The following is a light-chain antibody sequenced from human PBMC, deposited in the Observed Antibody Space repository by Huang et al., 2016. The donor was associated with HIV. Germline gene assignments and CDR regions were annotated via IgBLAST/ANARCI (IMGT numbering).Light chain of an antibody. J-gene: IGKJ5*01. V-gene: IGKV2-40*01. CDR3: MQRIDFIT. CDR2: TLS. Sequence: DIVMTQTPLSLPVTPGEPASISCRSSQSLLDSDDGNTYLDWYLQKPGQSPQLLIHTLSYRAVGGPDRFSGSGSGTDFTLKISRVEAEDVGVYYCMQRIDFITFGQGTRLEIK. CDR1: QSLLDSDDGNTY.